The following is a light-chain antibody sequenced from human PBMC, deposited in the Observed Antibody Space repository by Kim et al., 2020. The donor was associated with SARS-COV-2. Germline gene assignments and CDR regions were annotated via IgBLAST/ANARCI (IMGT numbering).Light chain of an antibody. CDR1: SSNIGGRND. V-gene: IGLV1-40*01. CDR2: GSS. J-gene: IGLJ1*01. Sequence: QMLALSCTGSSSNIGGRNDVPWYQLLPGAAPRLVIHGSSDRPSGVPNRFSGSKSGTSASLTITGLQAEDEADYFCQSYDSSLNTYVFGGGTKVTVL. CDR3: QSYDSSLNTYV.